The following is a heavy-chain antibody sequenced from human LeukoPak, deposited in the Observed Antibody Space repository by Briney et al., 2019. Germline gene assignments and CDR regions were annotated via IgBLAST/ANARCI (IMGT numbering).Heavy chain of an antibody. V-gene: IGHV1-2*06. CDR3: ARERAVQGYCSGGSCYINDY. CDR2: INTNSGGT. D-gene: IGHD2-15*01. Sequence: GASVKVSCKASGYTFTGYYMHWVRQAPGQGLEWMGRINTNSGGTNYAQKFQGRVTITRDTSISTAYMELSRLRSDDTAVYYCARERAVQGYCSGGSCYINDYWGQGTLVTVSS. J-gene: IGHJ4*02. CDR1: GYTFTGYY.